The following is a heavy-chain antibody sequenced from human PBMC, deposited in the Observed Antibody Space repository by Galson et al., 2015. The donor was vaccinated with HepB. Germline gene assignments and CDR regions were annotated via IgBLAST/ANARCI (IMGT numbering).Heavy chain of an antibody. CDR3: ARDRYDYVWGSYRPGPLDY. D-gene: IGHD3-16*02. CDR1: GFTFSSNW. V-gene: IGHV3-7*01. J-gene: IGHJ4*02. CDR2: IKQDGSEK. Sequence: SLRLSCAASGFTFSSNWMSWVRQAPGKGLEWVANIKQDGSEKYYVDSVKGRFTISRDNAKNSLYLQMNSLRAEDTAVYYCARDRYDYVWGSYRPGPLDYWGQGTLVTVSS.